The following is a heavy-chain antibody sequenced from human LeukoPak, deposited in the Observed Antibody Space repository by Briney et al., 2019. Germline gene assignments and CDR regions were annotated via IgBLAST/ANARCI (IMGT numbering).Heavy chain of an antibody. J-gene: IGHJ5*02. CDR1: GYSISSGYY. D-gene: IGHD3-10*01. V-gene: IGHV4-38-2*02. Sequence: SETLSLTCTVSGYSISSGYYWGWIRQPPGKGLEWIGSIYHSGSTYYNPSLKSRVTISVDTSKNQFSLKLSSVTAADTAVYYCARAGSRRVLWFGELAPWGQGTLVTVSS. CDR3: ARAGSRRVLWFGELAP. CDR2: IYHSGST.